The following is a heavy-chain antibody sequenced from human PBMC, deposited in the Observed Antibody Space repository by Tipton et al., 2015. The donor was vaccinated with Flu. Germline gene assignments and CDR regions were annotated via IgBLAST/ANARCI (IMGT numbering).Heavy chain of an antibody. CDR2: IYYSGST. J-gene: IGHJ4*02. Sequence: TLSLTCTVSGGSISSGGYYWSWIRQHPGKGLEWIGYIYYSGSTYYNPSLKSRVTISVDTSKNQFSLKLSSVTAADTAVYYYARGGATGEDYFDYWGQGTLVTVSS. D-gene: IGHD5-12*01. CDR3: ARGGATGEDYFDY. CDR1: GGSISSGGYY. V-gene: IGHV4-31*03.